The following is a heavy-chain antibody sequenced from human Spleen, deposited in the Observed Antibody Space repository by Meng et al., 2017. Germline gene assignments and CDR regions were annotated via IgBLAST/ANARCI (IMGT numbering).Heavy chain of an antibody. D-gene: IGHD3-10*01. CDR2: ISYDGSNK. CDR3: ARDQDYYGSGTRGGFDY. CDR1: GFTFRSYA. J-gene: IGHJ4*02. Sequence: GESLKISCAASGFTFRSYAVHWVRQAPGKGLEWVSVISYDGSNKYYADSVKGRFTISRDNSKNTLYLQMNSLRAEDTAVYYCARDQDYYGSGTRGGFDYWGQGTLVTVSS. V-gene: IGHV3-30*04.